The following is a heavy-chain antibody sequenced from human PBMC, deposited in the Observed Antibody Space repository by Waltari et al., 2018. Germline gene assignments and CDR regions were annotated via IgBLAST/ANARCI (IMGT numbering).Heavy chain of an antibody. Sequence: EVQLVESGGGLVQPGGSLRLSCAASGFTFSSYSMHWVRQAPGKGLEWVSYISSSSSTIYYAYSVKGRFTISRDNAKNSLYLQMNSLRAEDTAVYYCARDQDFTLNYWGQGTLVTVSS. CDR3: ARDQDFTLNY. CDR2: ISSSSSTI. CDR1: GFTFSSYS. V-gene: IGHV3-48*01. J-gene: IGHJ4*02.